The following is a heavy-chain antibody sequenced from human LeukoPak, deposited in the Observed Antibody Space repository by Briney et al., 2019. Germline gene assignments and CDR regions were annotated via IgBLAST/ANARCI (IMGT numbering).Heavy chain of an antibody. J-gene: IGHJ4*02. CDR1: GGSISSSGYY. V-gene: IGHV4-61*05. CDR2: IYPSEST. Sequence: PSETLSLTCTVSGGSISSSGYYWGWIRQPPGKGLEWIAYIYPSESTNYNPSLKSRVTISVDTSKNHFSLKLSSVTAADTAVYYCARHNVGYCNGGPCPYYFDNWGQGTLVTVSS. CDR3: ARHNVGYCNGGPCPYYFDN. D-gene: IGHD2-15*01.